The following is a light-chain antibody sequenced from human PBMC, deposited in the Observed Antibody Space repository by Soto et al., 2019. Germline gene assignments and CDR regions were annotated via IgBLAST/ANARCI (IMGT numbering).Light chain of an antibody. V-gene: IGLV8-61*01. J-gene: IGLJ3*02. CDR3: VLYMGSGISV. Sequence: QTVVTQEPSFSVSPGGTVTLTCGLSSGSVSTSYYPSWYQQTPGQAPRTLIYSTNIRSFGVPDRFSGSILGNKAALTITGAQADDESDYYCVLYMGSGISVFGGGTKLTVL. CDR1: SGSVSTSYY. CDR2: STN.